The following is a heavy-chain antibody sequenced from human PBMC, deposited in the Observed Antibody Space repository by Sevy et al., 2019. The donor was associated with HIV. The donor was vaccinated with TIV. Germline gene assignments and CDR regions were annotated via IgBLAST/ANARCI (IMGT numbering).Heavy chain of an antibody. CDR1: GGSISSSSYY. CDR2: IYYSGST. Sequence: SETLSLTCTVSGGSISSSSYYWGWIRQPPGKGLEWIGSIYYSGSTYYNPSLKSRVTISVATSKNQYSLKLSSVTAADTAVYYCARHLRIAGAYYFDYWGQGTLVTVSS. J-gene: IGHJ4*02. CDR3: ARHLRIAGAYYFDY. V-gene: IGHV4-39*01. D-gene: IGHD6-19*01.